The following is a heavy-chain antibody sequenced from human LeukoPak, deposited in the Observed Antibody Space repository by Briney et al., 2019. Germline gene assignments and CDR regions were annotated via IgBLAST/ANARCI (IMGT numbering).Heavy chain of an antibody. CDR3: AKDRNPWPVSGVYFDY. CDR2: ISGSGGST. D-gene: IGHD6-19*01. Sequence: GGSLRLSCAASGFTFSSYAMSWVRQAPGKGLEWVSAISGSGGSTYYADSVKGRFTISRDNSKNTLYLQMNSLRAEDTAVYYCAKDRNPWPVSGVYFDYWGQGTLVTVSS. V-gene: IGHV3-23*01. J-gene: IGHJ4*02. CDR1: GFTFSSYA.